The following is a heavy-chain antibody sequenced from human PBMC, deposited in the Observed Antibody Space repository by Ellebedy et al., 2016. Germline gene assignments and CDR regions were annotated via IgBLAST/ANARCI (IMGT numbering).Heavy chain of an antibody. CDR2: ISAYNDNI. CDR1: GYSFTSYG. Sequence: ASVKVSCKASGYSFTSYGISWVRQAPGHGLEWMGWISAYNDNINYAQNLQGRVTMTIDTSTRTAYMELRSLRSDDTAVYYCAREWNYGLIRGDPWGQGTLVTVSS. D-gene: IGHD1-7*01. J-gene: IGHJ5*02. CDR3: AREWNYGLIRGDP. V-gene: IGHV1-18*04.